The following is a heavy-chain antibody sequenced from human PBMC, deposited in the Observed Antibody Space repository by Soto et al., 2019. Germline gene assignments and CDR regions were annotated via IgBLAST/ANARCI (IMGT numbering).Heavy chain of an antibody. D-gene: IGHD3-3*01. CDR3: ARDPNHLTTIFGDVITNPRYYFDY. CDR1: GFTFSSYA. J-gene: IGHJ4*02. CDR2: ISYDGSNK. Sequence: QVQLVESGGGVVQPGRSLRLSCAASGFTFSSYAMHWVRQAPGKGLEWVAVISYDGSNKYYAHSVKGRVTISRDNSKNTPYKQMNSLRAEDTAVYYCARDPNHLTTIFGDVITNPRYYFDYWGQGTLVTVSS. V-gene: IGHV3-30-3*01.